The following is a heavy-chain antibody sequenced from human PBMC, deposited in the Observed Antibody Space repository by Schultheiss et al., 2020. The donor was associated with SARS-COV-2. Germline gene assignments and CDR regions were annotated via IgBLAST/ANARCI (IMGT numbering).Heavy chain of an antibody. Sequence: GSLRLSCTVSGGSISSYYWSWIRQPPGKGLEWIGYIYYSGSTNYNPSLKSRVTISVDTSKNQFSLKLSSVTAADTAVYYCSRAYDGATQFDYWGQGTLVTVSS. V-gene: IGHV4-59*01. CDR1: GGSISSYY. CDR3: SRAYDGATQFDY. J-gene: IGHJ4*02. D-gene: IGHD1-26*01. CDR2: IYYSGST.